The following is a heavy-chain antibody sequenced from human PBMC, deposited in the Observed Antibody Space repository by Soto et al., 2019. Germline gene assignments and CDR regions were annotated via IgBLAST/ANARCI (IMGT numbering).Heavy chain of an antibody. Sequence: QVQLVQSGAEVKKPGSSVKVSCTASGGTFSSYAISWVRQAPGHGLEWMGGFIPMFNRPHSARKFQGSGTITADESTSTAYMDLSSLRSEDTAVYYCARGQFHHVSNYYYALDVWGQGTTGTVSS. J-gene: IGHJ6*02. CDR2: FIPMFNRP. CDR1: GGTFSSYA. V-gene: IGHV1-69*01. CDR3: ARGQFHHVSNYYYALDV.